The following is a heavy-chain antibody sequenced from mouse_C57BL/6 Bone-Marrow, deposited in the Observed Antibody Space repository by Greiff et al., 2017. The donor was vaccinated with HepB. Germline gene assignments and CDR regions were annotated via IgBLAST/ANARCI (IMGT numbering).Heavy chain of an antibody. CDR3: ARSRYYGSSYYFDY. CDR1: GYSFTDYN. D-gene: IGHD1-1*01. CDR2: INPNYGTT. J-gene: IGHJ2*01. V-gene: IGHV1-39*01. Sequence: EVKLMESGPELVKPGASVKISCKASGYSFTDYNMNWVKQSNGKSLEWIGVINPNYGTTSYNQKFKGKATLTVDQSSSTAYMQLNSLTSEDSAVYYCARSRYYGSSYYFDYWGQGTTLTVSS.